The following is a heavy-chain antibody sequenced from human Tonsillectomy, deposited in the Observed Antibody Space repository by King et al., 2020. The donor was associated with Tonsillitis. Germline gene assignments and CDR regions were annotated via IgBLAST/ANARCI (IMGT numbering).Heavy chain of an antibody. CDR3: AKEVCSSGSCSSDYYYYYVDV. CDR2: ISWNSGSI. Sequence: QAPGKGLEGVSGISWNSGSIGYAYSGKGRFTISRDNAKNSLYLQMNSLRAEDTALYYCAKEVCSSGSCSSDYYYYYVDVWGKGTTVTVSS. D-gene: IGHD2-15*01. V-gene: IGHV3-9*01. J-gene: IGHJ6*03.